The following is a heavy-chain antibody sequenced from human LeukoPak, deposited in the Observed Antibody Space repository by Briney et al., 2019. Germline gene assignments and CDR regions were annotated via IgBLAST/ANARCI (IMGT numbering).Heavy chain of an antibody. J-gene: IGHJ4*02. CDR3: ATPGGLDSNYIFDY. CDR2: INPNSGGT. D-gene: IGHD4-11*01. V-gene: IGHV1-2*02. Sequence: SVKVSCKASGYTFTGYYMHWVRQAPGQGREWMGWINPNSGGTNYAQKFQGRVTMTRDTSISTAYMELSRLRSDDTAVYYCATPGGLDSNYIFDYWGQGTLVTVSS. CDR1: GYTFTGYY.